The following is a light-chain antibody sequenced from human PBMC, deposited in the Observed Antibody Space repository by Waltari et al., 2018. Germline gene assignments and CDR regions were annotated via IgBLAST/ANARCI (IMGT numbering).Light chain of an antibody. CDR1: QSILYSSINNNY. V-gene: IGKV4-1*01. J-gene: IGKJ4*01. Sequence: DIVMTQSPDSLAVYLGERATINCKSSQSILYSSINNNYLAWYQQKPGQPPNLLIYGASTRQSGVPDRFSGSGSGTDFTLTISSLQAEDFAVYYCQQYYSTPLTFGGGTKVEIK. CDR2: GAS. CDR3: QQYYSTPLT.